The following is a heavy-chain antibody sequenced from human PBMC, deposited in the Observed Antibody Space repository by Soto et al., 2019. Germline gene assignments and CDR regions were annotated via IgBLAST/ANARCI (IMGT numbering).Heavy chain of an antibody. J-gene: IGHJ4*02. Sequence: SETLSLTCTVSGGSISSYYWSWIRQPPGKGLEWIGYIYYSGSTNYNPSLNSRVTISVDTSKNQFSLKLSSVTAADTAVYYCARDQSGSYADYWGQGTLVTVSS. D-gene: IGHD1-26*01. CDR1: GGSISSYY. CDR3: ARDQSGSYADY. V-gene: IGHV4-59*01. CDR2: IYYSGST.